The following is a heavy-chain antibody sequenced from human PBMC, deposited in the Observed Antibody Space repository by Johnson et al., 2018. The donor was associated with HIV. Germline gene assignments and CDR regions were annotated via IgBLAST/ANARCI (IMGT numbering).Heavy chain of an antibody. CDR3: AKGAWLEPWDVFDI. CDR1: GFTFSSYA. V-gene: IGHV3-48*03. D-gene: IGHD1-1*01. Sequence: EVQLVESGGGVVQPGRSLRLSCAASGFTFSSYAMHWVRQAQGKGLEWVSYISSSGSTIYYADSVKGRYTISRDNSKNTLYLQMYSLRAEDTAVYYCAKGAWLEPWDVFDIWGQGTMVTVSS. J-gene: IGHJ3*02. CDR2: ISSSGSTI.